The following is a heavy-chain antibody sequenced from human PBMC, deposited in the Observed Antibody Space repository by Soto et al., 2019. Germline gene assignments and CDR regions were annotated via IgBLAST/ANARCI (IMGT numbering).Heavy chain of an antibody. J-gene: IGHJ4*02. CDR1: GFTVSSNY. V-gene: IGHV3-53*01. CDR2: IYSGGST. Sequence: PGGSLRLSCAASGFTVSSNYMSWVRQAPGKGLEWVSVIYSGGSTYYADSVKGRFTISRDNSKNTLYLQMNSLRAEDTAVYYCATHHYGDYVVLGYYFDYWGQGTLVTVSS. CDR3: ATHHYGDYVVLGYYFDY. D-gene: IGHD4-17*01.